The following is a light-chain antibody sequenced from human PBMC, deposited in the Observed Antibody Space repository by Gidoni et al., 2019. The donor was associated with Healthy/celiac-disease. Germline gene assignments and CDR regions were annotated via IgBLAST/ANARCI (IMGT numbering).Light chain of an antibody. Sequence: LVLTHSPATLSLSPGERATLSCRASQSVSSYLAWYQQKPGQAPRLLIYDASNRATGIPARFSGSGSGTDFTLTISSLEPEDFAVYYCKQRRNWPQTFGQGTKLEIK. V-gene: IGKV3-11*01. CDR1: QSVSSY. CDR3: KQRRNWPQT. J-gene: IGKJ2*01. CDR2: DAS.